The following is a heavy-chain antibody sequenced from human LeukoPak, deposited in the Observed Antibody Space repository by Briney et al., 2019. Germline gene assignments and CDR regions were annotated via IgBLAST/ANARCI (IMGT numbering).Heavy chain of an antibody. CDR1: GYSISSGYY. CDR2: IYHSGST. V-gene: IGHV4-38-2*02. J-gene: IGHJ5*02. Sequence: SETLSLTCTVSGYSISSGYYWGWIRQPPGKGLEWIGSIYHSGSTYYNPSLKSRVTISVDTSKNQFSLKLSSVTAADTAVYYCARDDNYYGSGNWFDPWGQGTLVTVSS. D-gene: IGHD3-10*01. CDR3: ARDDNYYGSGNWFDP.